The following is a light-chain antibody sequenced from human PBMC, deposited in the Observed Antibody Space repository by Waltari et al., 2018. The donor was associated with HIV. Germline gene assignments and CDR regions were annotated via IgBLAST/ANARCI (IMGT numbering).Light chain of an antibody. CDR2: YDS. Sequence: SYVVTQPPSVSVAPGRTARISCGGGNIECKSVNWYQQTPGQAPGMGIYYDSARPSGIPGRFSGANAENIAALSIRRVEAGDEADYLCQVWDTSGDQYGLFGGGTKLAVV. CDR3: QVWDTSGDQYGL. CDR1: NIECKS. V-gene: IGLV3-21*04. J-gene: IGLJ2*01.